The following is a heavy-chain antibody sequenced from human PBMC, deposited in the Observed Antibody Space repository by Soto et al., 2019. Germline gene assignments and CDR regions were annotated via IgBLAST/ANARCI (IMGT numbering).Heavy chain of an antibody. Sequence: TSCWLSWKNQMPGKGLEWMAIIYPADSDTRYSPSFLGQVTISADKSISTAYLQWSSLQASDTAMYYCVRPDSSGYYVYWGQGTLVTVSS. CDR2: IYPADSDT. D-gene: IGHD3-22*01. J-gene: IGHJ4*02. CDR3: VRPDSSGYYVY. CDR1: TSCW. V-gene: IGHV5-51*07.